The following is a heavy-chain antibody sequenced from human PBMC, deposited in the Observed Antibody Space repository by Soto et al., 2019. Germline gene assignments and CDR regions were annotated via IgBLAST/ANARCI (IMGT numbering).Heavy chain of an antibody. J-gene: IGHJ3*02. V-gene: IGHV4-39*01. CDR3: SRLRLDAFAI. CDR1: GGSISSSSYY. Sequence: QLQLQESGPGLVTPSETLSLTCTVSGGSISSSSYYWGWIRQPPGKGLEWIGIIYYSGSTYYNPSLKSRVTISVDTSKNQFSLKLSSVTAADTAVYYWSRLRLDAFAICGQGTMVTVSS. CDR2: IYYSGST.